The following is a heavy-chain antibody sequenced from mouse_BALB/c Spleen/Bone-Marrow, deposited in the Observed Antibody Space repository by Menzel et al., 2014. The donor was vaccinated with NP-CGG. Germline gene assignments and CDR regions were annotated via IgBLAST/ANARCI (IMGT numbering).Heavy chain of an antibody. D-gene: IGHD2-3*01. V-gene: IGHV1-69*02. CDR2: IDPSDSET. J-gene: IGHJ1*01. CDR1: GYTFXSYW. Sequence: QVHLQQPGAELVKPGAPVKLSCKASGYTFXSYWMNWVKQRPGRGLEWIGRIDPSDSETHYNQKFKDKATLTVDKSSSTAYIQLSSLTSEDSAVYYCARSHGYYPYWYFDVWGAGTTVTVSS. CDR3: ARSHGYYPYWYFDV.